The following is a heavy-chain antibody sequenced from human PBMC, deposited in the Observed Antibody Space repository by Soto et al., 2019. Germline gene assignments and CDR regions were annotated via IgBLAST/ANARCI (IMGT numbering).Heavy chain of an antibody. D-gene: IGHD1-26*01. J-gene: IGHJ4*02. V-gene: IGHV1-46*01. CDR1: GFTFTSYY. CDR2: ILPRRGST. CDR3: ARGMGLYYFDY. Sequence: ASVTVSSKASGFTFTSYYMHSERQVPGHWLEWMGLILPRRGSTTYAQKFQGRVTSTRVTSASTGYMELSSLRSEDTAVYYSARGMGLYYFDYWGQGTLVTVSS.